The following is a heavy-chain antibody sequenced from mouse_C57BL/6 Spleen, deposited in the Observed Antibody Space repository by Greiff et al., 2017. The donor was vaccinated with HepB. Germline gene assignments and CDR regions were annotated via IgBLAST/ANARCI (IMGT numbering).Heavy chain of an antibody. V-gene: IGHV5-6*01. Sequence: EVQGVESGGDLVKPGGSLKLSCAASGFTFSSYGMSWVRQTPDKRLEWVATISSGGSYTNYPDSVKGRFTISRDNAKNTLYLQMSSLKSEDTAMYYCARQGYFDYWGQGTTLTVSS. CDR3: ARQGYFDY. J-gene: IGHJ2*01. CDR2: ISSGGSYT. CDR1: GFTFSSYG.